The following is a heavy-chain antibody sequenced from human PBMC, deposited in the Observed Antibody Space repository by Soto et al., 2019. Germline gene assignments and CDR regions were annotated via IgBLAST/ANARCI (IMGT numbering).Heavy chain of an antibody. CDR2: ISSGGSGI. V-gene: IGHV3-11*01. J-gene: IGHJ3*02. D-gene: IGHD2-2*01. CDR3: ARVKECSSTSCYARDAFDI. Sequence: QVQLVESGGGLVKPGGSLRLSCAASGFTFSDHYMSWIRQAPGKGLEWVSYISSGGSGIYYADSVKGRFTISRDNAKNSLYLQMKSLRAEDTAVYYCARVKECSSTSCYARDAFDIWGKGTMLTVSS. CDR1: GFTFSDHY.